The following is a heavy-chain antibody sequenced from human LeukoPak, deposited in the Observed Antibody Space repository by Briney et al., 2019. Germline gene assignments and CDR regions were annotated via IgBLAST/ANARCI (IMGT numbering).Heavy chain of an antibody. CDR2: ISNSGGSA. V-gene: IGHV3-23*01. CDR3: AKGLRLGELSSAFDY. Sequence: GGSLRLSCGASGFTFSNYAMSWVRQAPGKGLEWLSGISNSGGSAYYADSVKGRFTISRDNSRNTLYLQMNSLRAEDTAVYYCAKGLRLGELSSAFDYWGQGTLVTVSS. CDR1: GFTFSNYA. D-gene: IGHD3-16*02. J-gene: IGHJ4*02.